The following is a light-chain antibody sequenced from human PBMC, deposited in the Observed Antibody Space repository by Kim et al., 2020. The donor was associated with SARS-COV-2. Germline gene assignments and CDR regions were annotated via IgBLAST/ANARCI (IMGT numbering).Light chain of an antibody. J-gene: IGLJ7*01. CDR3: AAWDDSLNGPE. CDR1: SSNIGSNT. CDR2: SNN. V-gene: IGLV1-44*01. Sequence: QSVLTQPPSASGTPGQRVTISCSGSSSNIGSNTVNWYQQLPGTAPKLLIYSNNQRPSGVPDRFSGSKSGTSASLAISGLQSEDEADYYCAAWDDSLNGPEFGGGTQLDRP.